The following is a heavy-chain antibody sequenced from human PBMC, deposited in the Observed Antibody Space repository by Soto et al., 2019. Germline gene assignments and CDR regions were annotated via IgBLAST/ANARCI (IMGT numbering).Heavy chain of an antibody. Sequence: QVQLVESGGGVVQPGRSLRLSCAASGFTFSSYGMHWVRQAPGKGLEWVAVIWYDGSNKYYADSVKGRFTISRDNSKNTLYLQMNSLRAEDTAVYYCARDRDYYDRGAFDIWGQGTMVTVSS. CDR3: ARDRDYYDRGAFDI. CDR2: IWYDGSNK. V-gene: IGHV3-33*01. CDR1: GFTFSSYG. D-gene: IGHD3-22*01. J-gene: IGHJ3*02.